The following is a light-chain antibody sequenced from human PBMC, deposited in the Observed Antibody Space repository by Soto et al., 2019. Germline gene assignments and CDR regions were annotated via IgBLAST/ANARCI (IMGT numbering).Light chain of an antibody. V-gene: IGKV1-5*01. CDR3: QQYNSYSRRT. J-gene: IGKJ1*01. CDR1: QSISSW. Sequence: DIQMTQSPSTLSASVGDRVTITCLASQSISSWLAWYQQKPGKAPKLLIYDASSLESGVPSRFSGSGSGTEFTLTISSLQPDDFATYYCQQYNSYSRRTFGQGTKV. CDR2: DAS.